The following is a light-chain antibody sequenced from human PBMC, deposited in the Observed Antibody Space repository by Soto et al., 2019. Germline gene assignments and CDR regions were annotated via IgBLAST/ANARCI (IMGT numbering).Light chain of an antibody. CDR3: QHYNRYST. J-gene: IGKJ1*01. V-gene: IGKV1-5*03. CDR2: KAS. CDR1: QTISSW. Sequence: DIQMTQSPSTLSGSVGDRVTITCRASQTISSWLAWYQQKPGKAPKLLIYKASTLKSGVPSRFSGSGSGTEFTLTISSLQPDDFATYYCQHYNRYSTFGQGTKVDIK.